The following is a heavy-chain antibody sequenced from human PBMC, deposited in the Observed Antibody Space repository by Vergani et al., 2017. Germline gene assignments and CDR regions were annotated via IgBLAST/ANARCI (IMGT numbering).Heavy chain of an antibody. CDR2: IYYSGST. CDR3: ARESPGGVYGMDV. Sequence: QVQLQESGPGLVKPSETLSLTCTVSGGSISSYYWSWIRQPPGKGLEWIGYIYYSGSTYYNPSLKSRVTISVDTSKNQFSLKLSSVTAADTAVYYCARESPGGVYGMDVWGQGTTVTVSS. V-gene: IGHV4-30-4*01. D-gene: IGHD3-16*01. CDR1: GGSISSYY. J-gene: IGHJ6*02.